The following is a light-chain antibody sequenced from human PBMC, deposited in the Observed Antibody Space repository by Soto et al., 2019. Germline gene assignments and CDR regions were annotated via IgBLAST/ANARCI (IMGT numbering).Light chain of an antibody. CDR1: NIGSKS. Sequence: VLTQPPSVSVAPGQTARITCGGTNIGSKSVHWYQRKPGQAPVLVVYDDSDRPSGIPERFSGSNSGNTATLTISRVEAGDEADYYCQVWDSSSDAEVFGTGTKLTVL. V-gene: IGLV3-21*02. J-gene: IGLJ1*01. CDR3: QVWDSSSDAEV. CDR2: DDS.